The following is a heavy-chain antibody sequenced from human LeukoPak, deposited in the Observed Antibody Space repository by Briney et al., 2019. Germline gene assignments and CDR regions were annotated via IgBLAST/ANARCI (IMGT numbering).Heavy chain of an antibody. CDR3: AKDLWPWYSSSSYSGPDY. CDR1: GFTFSNAW. J-gene: IGHJ4*02. CDR2: MKSKTDGGTT. V-gene: IGHV3-15*01. Sequence: GGSLRLSCAASGFTFSNAWMSWVRQAPGKGLEWVGRMKSKTDGGTTDYAAPVKGRFTISRDDSKNTLYLQMSSLRAEDTAVYYCAKDLWPWYSSSSYSGPDYWGQGTLVTVSP. D-gene: IGHD6-13*01.